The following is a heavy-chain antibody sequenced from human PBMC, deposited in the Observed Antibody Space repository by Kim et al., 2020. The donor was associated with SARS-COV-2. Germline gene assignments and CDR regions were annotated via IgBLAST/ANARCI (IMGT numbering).Heavy chain of an antibody. CDR1: GYTFINST. CDR3: ARFGDGAYDI. V-gene: IGHV1-3*01. D-gene: IGHD3-10*01. J-gene: IGHJ3*02. Sequence: ASVKVSCKSSGYTFINSTIHWVRQAPGQRLEWMGWINVGNGKTRSSENFQGRVTITRDTFASTAYMEVSSLRSEDTAIYYCARFGDGAYDIWGQGTMVTV. CDR2: INVGNGKT.